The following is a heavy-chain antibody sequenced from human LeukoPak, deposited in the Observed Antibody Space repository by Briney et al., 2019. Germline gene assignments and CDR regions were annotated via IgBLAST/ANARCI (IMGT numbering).Heavy chain of an antibody. Sequence: PGGSLRLSCAASGFTFSSDSMNWVRQAPGKGLEWVSSISSSSSYIYYADSVKGRFTISRDNAKNSLYLQMNSLRAEDTAVYYCARGGYSSTLYGRYQHWGQGTLVTVSP. J-gene: IGHJ1*01. CDR2: ISSSSSYI. V-gene: IGHV3-21*01. D-gene: IGHD6-13*01. CDR1: GFTFSSDS. CDR3: ARGGYSSTLYGRYQH.